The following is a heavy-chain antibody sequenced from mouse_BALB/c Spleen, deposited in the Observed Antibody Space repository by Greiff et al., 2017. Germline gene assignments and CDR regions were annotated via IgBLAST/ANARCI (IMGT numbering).Heavy chain of an antibody. CDR2: IDPSDSET. CDR1: GYTFTSYW. CDR3: AREGGENYFDY. J-gene: IGHJ2*01. V-gene: IGHV1-69*02. Sequence: QVHVKQPGAELVKPGAPVKLSCKASGYTFTSYWMNWVKQRPGRGLEWIGRIDPSDSETHYNQKFKDKATLTVDKSSSTAYIQLSSLTSEDSAVYYCAREGGENYFDYWGQGTTLTVSS.